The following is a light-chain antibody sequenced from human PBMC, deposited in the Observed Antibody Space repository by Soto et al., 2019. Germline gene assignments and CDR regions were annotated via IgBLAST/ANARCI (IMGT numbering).Light chain of an antibody. Sequence: IVLTQSPGTLSLSPGERTTLSCRASQSISRYLAWYQQKPGQGPRLLIYGASSRATGTPDRFSGSGSGTDFTLTIYRLEPEDFALYYCQQYRSSPPTFGQGTKVEIK. J-gene: IGKJ1*01. CDR1: QSISRY. V-gene: IGKV3-20*01. CDR3: QQYRSSPPT. CDR2: GAS.